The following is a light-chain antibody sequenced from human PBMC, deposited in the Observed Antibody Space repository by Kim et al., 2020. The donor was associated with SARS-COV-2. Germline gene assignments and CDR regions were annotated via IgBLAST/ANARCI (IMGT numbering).Light chain of an antibody. Sequence: SYELTQPPSVSVSPGQTASITCSGDKLGDKYACWYQQKPGQSPVLVIYQDSKRPSGIPERFSGSNAGNTATLTISGTQAMDEADYYCQAWDSSTAELFGGGTQLTV. CDR3: QAWDSSTAEL. CDR2: QDS. J-gene: IGLJ3*02. CDR1: KLGDKY. V-gene: IGLV3-1*01.